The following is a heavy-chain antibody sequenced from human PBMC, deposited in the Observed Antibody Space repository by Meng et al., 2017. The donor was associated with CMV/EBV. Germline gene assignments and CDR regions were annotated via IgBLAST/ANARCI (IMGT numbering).Heavy chain of an antibody. D-gene: IGHD3-3*01. Sequence: ASVKVSCKASGYTFTSYGISWVRQAPGQGLEWMGWISAYNGNTNYAQKLQGRVTMTRDTSTSTAYMELRSLRSDDTAVYYCARDQSPTIFGVAVYYYGMDVWGQGTTVTVSS. V-gene: IGHV1-18*01. CDR1: GYTFTSYG. CDR2: ISAYNGNT. CDR3: ARDQSPTIFGVAVYYYGMDV. J-gene: IGHJ6*02.